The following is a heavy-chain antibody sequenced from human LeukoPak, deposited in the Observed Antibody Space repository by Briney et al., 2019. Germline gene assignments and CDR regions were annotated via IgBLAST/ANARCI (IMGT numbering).Heavy chain of an antibody. Sequence: GGSLRLSCAASGFTFSNYGMHWVRRAPGKALEWVTFIRYDGSKKYYADSVKGRFTISRDNSKNTLYLQMNSLRAEDTAVYYCAKDPNQWLRPPAKYFDYWGQGTLVTVSS. V-gene: IGHV3-30*02. CDR2: IRYDGSKK. CDR3: AKDPNQWLRPPAKYFDY. CDR1: GFTFSNYG. D-gene: IGHD5-12*01. J-gene: IGHJ4*02.